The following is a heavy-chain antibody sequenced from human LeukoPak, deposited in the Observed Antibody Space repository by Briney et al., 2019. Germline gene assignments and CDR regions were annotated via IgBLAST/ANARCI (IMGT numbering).Heavy chain of an antibody. J-gene: IGHJ4*02. CDR2: INHSGST. Sequence: SETLSLTCAVYGGSFSGYYWSWIRQPPGKGLEWIGEINHSGSTNYNPPLKSRVTISVDTSKNQFSLKLSSVTAADTAVYYCARSRYYDFWSGYYSDYWGQGTLVTVSS. V-gene: IGHV4-34*01. CDR3: ARSRYYDFWSGYYSDY. D-gene: IGHD3-3*01. CDR1: GGSFSGYY.